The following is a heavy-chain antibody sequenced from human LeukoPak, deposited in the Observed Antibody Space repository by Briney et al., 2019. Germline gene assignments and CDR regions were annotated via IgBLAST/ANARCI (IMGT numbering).Heavy chain of an antibody. CDR2: INSDGITI. CDR3: ARAKPADFDL. J-gene: IGHJ2*01. CDR1: GFTFSNYM. Sequence: GGSLRLSCEASGFTFSNYMMHWVRQAPGKGLVWVSRINSDGITITYADSVKGRFTLSRDNAKNTVYLQMNNLRAEDTAVYYCARAKPADFDLWGRGTLVTVSS. V-gene: IGHV3-74*01.